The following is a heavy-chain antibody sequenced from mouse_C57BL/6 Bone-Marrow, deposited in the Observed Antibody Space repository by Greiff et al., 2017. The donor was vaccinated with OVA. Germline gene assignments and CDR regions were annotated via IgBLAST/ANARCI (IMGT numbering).Heavy chain of an antibody. V-gene: IGHV1-18*01. J-gene: IGHJ4*01. CDR3: ASHGYDLYFAMDY. CDR2: INPNNGGT. D-gene: IGHD2-2*01. CDR1: GYTFTDYN. Sequence: VQLQQSGPELVKPGASVKIPCKASGYTFTDYNMDWVKQSHGKSLEWIGDINPNNGGTIYNQKFKGKATLTVDKSSSTAYMALRSLTSEDTAVDYCASHGYDLYFAMDYWGQGTSVTVSS.